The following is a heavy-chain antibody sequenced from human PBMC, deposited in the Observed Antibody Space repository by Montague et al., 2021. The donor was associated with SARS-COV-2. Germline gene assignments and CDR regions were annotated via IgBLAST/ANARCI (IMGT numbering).Heavy chain of an antibody. CDR3: ASPQCYSMIVFVTSNWFDA. CDR2: ISYSGRT. J-gene: IGHJ5*02. CDR1: GGSVSSSPYY. D-gene: IGHD3-22*01. Sequence: SETLSLTCTVSGGSVSSSPYYWGWIRQPPGRGLEWVGSISYSGRTYFSPSLKSRLTISVDSSKNQFSLRLSSVTAADTAVYYCASPQCYSMIVFVTSNWFDAWGKGTPVTVSS. V-gene: IGHV4-39*01.